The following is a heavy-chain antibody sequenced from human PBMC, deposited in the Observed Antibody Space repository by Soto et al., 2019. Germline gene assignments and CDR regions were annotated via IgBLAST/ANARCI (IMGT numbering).Heavy chain of an antibody. D-gene: IGHD3-10*01. CDR1: GSTVSSDY. V-gene: IGHV3-66*01. CDR2: IYSGGST. Sequence: LRLSCPASGSTVSSDYMSLVRQAPGKGLEWVSVIYSGGSTYYADSVKGRFTISRDNSKNTLYLQMNSLRAEDTAVYYCARDMVRGLYPEYFQHWGQGTLVTVSS. J-gene: IGHJ1*01. CDR3: ARDMVRGLYPEYFQH.